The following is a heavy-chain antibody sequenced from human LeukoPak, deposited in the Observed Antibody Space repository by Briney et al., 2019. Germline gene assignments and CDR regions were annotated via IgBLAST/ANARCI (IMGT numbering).Heavy chain of an antibody. D-gene: IGHD6-13*01. Sequence: PGGSLRLSCAASGFTFSTYSMNWVRQVPGRGLEWLSYITWNSGTIYYADSVKGRFTISRDNAKNSLYLQMNSLRAEDTAVYYCAREVAAAPGWFDPWGQGTLVTVSS. CDR1: GFTFSTYS. V-gene: IGHV3-48*04. CDR2: ITWNSGTI. J-gene: IGHJ5*02. CDR3: AREVAAAPGWFDP.